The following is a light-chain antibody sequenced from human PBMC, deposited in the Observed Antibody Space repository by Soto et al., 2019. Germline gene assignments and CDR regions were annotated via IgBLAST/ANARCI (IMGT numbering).Light chain of an antibody. V-gene: IGKV1-5*01. CDR1: QYISSW. J-gene: IGKJ1*01. CDR2: DAS. Sequence: IHMTLSPSTLSASVGYRVTITCRASQYISSWLAWFQQKPRKAPKLLIYDASTLQGGVPSRFSGSGSATEFTPTIARLQPDDFATYYCQQYKSYSPRTFGQGTKVDIK. CDR3: QQYKSYSPRT.